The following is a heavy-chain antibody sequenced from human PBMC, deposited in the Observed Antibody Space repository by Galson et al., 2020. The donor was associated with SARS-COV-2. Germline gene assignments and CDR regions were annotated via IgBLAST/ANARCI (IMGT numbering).Heavy chain of an antibody. Sequence: GGSLRLSCAASGFTFSSYGMHWVRQAPGKGLEWVAVIWYDGSNKYYADSVKGRFTISRDNSKNTLYLQMNSLRAEDTAVYYCARDSVYYDILTGYVLWAGNSVVTAPSGYFDYWGQGTLVTVSS. CDR3: ARDSVYYDILTGYVLWAGNSVVTAPSGYFDY. CDR1: GFTFSSYG. D-gene: IGHD3-9*01. CDR2: IWYDGSNK. J-gene: IGHJ4*02. V-gene: IGHV3-33*01.